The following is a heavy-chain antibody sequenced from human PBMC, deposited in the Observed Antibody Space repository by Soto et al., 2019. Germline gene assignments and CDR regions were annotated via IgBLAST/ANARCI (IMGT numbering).Heavy chain of an antibody. CDR1: GFIFRCYD. CDR2: IIVDGRT. V-gene: IGHV3-23*01. Sequence: GGFLRSSVAPSGFIFRCYDMGWVPQAPGKGLEWVSTIIVDGRTFYVDSVKGRFTISRDSSQNTVYLQMNSLTDAATALYYWAKATATGGGAFDICGQGTMVTASS. J-gene: IGHJ3*02. CDR3: AKATATGGGAFDI. D-gene: IGHD2-8*02.